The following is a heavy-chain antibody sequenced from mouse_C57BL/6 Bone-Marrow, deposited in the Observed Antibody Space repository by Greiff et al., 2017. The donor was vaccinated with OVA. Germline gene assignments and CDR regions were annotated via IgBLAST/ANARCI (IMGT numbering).Heavy chain of an antibody. Sequence: VKLMESGAELVKPGASVKLSCKASGYTFTSYWMQWVKQRPGQGLEWIGEIDPSDSYTNYNQKFKGKATLTVDTSSSTAYMQLSSLTSEDSAVYYCARYLWDDPDYWGQGTTLTVSS. CDR1: GYTFTSYW. V-gene: IGHV1-50*01. CDR2: IDPSDSYT. J-gene: IGHJ2*01. CDR3: ARYLWDDPDY. D-gene: IGHD4-1*01.